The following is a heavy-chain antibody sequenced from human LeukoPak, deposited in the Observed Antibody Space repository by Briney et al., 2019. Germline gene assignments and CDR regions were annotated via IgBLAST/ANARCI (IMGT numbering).Heavy chain of an antibody. CDR1: GFTFSSYG. V-gene: IGHV3-33*01. CDR3: ARDVVAAALYYYGMDV. Sequence: GRSLRLSCAASGFTFSSYGMHWVRQAPGKGLEWVAVIWYDGSNKYYADSVKGRFTISRDNSKNTLYLQMNSLRAEDTAVYYCARDVVAAALYYYGMDVWGQGTTVTVSS. CDR2: IWYDGSNK. D-gene: IGHD6-13*01. J-gene: IGHJ6*02.